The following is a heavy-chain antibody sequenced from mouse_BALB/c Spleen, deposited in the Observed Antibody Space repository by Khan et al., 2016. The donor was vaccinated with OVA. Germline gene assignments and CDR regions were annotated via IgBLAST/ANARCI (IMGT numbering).Heavy chain of an antibody. Sequence: QIQLVQSGAELVRPGSSLKISCKASGYAFSNYWMNWVRQGPGKGLEWIGQIYPGDGNTNYTGKFKDKATMTADNSSSTAYMQISSLTSEDSADYCGARSGYDCFADWGQGTLVTVSA. CDR1: GYAFSNYW. V-gene: IGHV1-80*01. J-gene: IGHJ3*01. CDR3: ARSGYDCFAD. CDR2: IYPGDGNT. D-gene: IGHD2-14*01.